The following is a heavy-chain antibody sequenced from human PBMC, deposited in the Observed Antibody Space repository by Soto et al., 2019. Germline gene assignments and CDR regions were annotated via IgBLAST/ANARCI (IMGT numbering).Heavy chain of an antibody. D-gene: IGHD6-13*01. V-gene: IGHV1-69*13. CDR2: IIPIFGTA. CDR1: GGTFSSYA. CDR3: ARDPQPHRAAVGRSYYYYMDV. J-gene: IGHJ6*03. Sequence: ASVKVSCKASGGTFSSYAISWVRQAPGQGLEWMGGIIPIFGTANYAQKFQGRVTIIADESTSTAYMELSSLRSEDTAVYYCARDPQPHRAAVGRSYYYYMDVWGKGTTVTVSS.